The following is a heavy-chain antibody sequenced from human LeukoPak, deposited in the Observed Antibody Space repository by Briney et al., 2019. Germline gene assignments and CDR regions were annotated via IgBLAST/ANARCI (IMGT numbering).Heavy chain of an antibody. D-gene: IGHD6-13*01. J-gene: IGHJ4*02. V-gene: IGHV4-39*01. Sequence: KSSETLSLTCIVSGGSISSSSYYWGWLRQPPGKGLEWIGSIYYSGSTYYNPSLKSRVTISVDTSKNQFSLKLSSVTAADTAVYYCARRHSLEAAGNYFDYWGQGTLVTVSS. CDR2: IYYSGST. CDR3: ARRHSLEAAGNYFDY. CDR1: GGSISSSSYY.